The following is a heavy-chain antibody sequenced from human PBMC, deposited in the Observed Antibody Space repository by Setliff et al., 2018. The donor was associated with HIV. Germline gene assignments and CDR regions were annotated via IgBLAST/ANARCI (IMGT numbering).Heavy chain of an antibody. CDR3: ARIVRWELVATSTFFYYYMDV. D-gene: IGHD1-26*01. V-gene: IGHV4-39*01. Sequence: SETLSLTCTDSGASISSSSHHWAWIRQPPGKGLEYIGNIYYTGSTHHNPSLESRVATSVDTSKNQFSLRLSSVTAADTAVYYCARIVRWELVATSTFFYYYMDVWGKGTTVTVSS. J-gene: IGHJ6*03. CDR2: IYYTGST. CDR1: GASISSSSHH.